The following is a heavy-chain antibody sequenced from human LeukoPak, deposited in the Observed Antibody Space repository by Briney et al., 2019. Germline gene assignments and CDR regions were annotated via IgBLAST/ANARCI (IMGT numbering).Heavy chain of an antibody. CDR1: GGSLSSGSYY. CDR3: ARDSGSYPNDY. D-gene: IGHD1-26*01. J-gene: IGHJ4*02. V-gene: IGHV4-61*01. CDR2: IYYSGST. Sequence: PSETLSLTCTVSGGSLSSGSYYWSWIRQPPGKGLEWIGYIYYSGSTNYNPSLKSRVTISVDTSKNQFSLKLSSVTAADTAVYYCARDSGSYPNDYWGQGTLVTVSS.